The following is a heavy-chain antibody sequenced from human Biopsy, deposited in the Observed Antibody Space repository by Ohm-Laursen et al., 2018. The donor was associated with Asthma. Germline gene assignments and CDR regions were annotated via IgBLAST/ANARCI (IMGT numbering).Heavy chain of an antibody. CDR2: ILTKFDIT. CDR3: ARSYDTDSYPVLVLDY. J-gene: IGHJ4*02. V-gene: IGHV1-69*04. Sequence: SSVVSCKASGGSFSNFAFSWVRQAPGHGLEWMGTILTKFDITSYAEKFQGRVTITADKSTSTTYMELSRLRSEDTAVYYCARSYDTDSYPVLVLDYWGQGTLVTVSS. CDR1: GGSFSNFA. D-gene: IGHD3-22*01.